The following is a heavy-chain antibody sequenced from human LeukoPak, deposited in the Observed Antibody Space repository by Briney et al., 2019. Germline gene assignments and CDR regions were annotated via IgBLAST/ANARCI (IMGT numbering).Heavy chain of an antibody. Sequence: ASVKVSCKASGYSFTNYYIHWVRQAPGQGLEWMGMINPSDSSATYPQKFQGRVTMTRDTSTSTVYMELSSLRSEDTAVYYCARAYDIVVVPAAQPHDAFDIWGQGTMVTVSS. V-gene: IGHV1-46*01. CDR3: ARAYDIVVVPAAQPHDAFDI. J-gene: IGHJ3*02. CDR2: INPSDSSA. CDR1: GYSFTNYY. D-gene: IGHD2-2*01.